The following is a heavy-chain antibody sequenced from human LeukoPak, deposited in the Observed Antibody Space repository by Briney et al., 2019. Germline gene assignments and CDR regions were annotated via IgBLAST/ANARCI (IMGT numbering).Heavy chain of an antibody. CDR1: GFTFSSYG. CDR2: ISDSGGST. D-gene: IGHD6-19*01. Sequence: GGSLRLSCAASGFTFSSYGMSWVRQAPGKGLEWVSMISDSGGSTYYADSVKGRFTISRDYSKTTLYLQMNSLGAEDTAVYYCAREADYSSGYYDAFDVWGQGTLVTVSS. V-gene: IGHV3-23*01. CDR3: AREADYSSGYYDAFDV. J-gene: IGHJ3*01.